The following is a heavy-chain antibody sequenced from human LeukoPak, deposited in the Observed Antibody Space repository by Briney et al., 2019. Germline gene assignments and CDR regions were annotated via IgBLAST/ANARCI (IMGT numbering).Heavy chain of an antibody. J-gene: IGHJ4*02. V-gene: IGHV1-18*01. CDR3: ARRDCSGGSCYAWEVDY. CDR1: GYTFTSYG. CDR2: ISAYNGNT. Sequence: ASVKVSCKASGYTFTSYGISWVRQAPGQGLEWMGWISAYNGNTNYAQKLQGRVTMTTDTSTSTAYMELRSLRSDDTAVYYCARRDCSGGSCYAWEVDYWGQGTLVTVSS. D-gene: IGHD2-15*01.